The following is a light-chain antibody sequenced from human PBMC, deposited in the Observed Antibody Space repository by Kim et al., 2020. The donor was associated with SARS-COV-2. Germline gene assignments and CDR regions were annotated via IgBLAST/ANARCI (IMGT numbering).Light chain of an antibody. V-gene: IGLV3-21*04. CDR3: QVWDSSSDHWV. J-gene: IGLJ3*02. Sequence: PGKTATITCGGNNIGIISVIWYQQRPGQAPVLVIYYDSDRPSGIPERFSGSNSVNTATLTISRVEAGYEADYYCQVWDSSSDHWVFGGGTRLTV. CDR1: NIGIIS. CDR2: YDS.